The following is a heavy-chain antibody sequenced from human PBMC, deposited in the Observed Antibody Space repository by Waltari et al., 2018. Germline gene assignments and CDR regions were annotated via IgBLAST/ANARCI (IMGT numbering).Heavy chain of an antibody. V-gene: IGHV3-74*02. J-gene: IGHJ4*02. CDR1: GFTFSSYG. CDR2: IDGDGGVT. CDR3: ARVIISRAGKGIDY. D-gene: IGHD6-13*01. Sequence: VQLVESGGGVVQPGRSLRLSCAASGFTFSSYGMHWVRQGPGKGVEWVSRIDGDGGVTNYAEFVRGRFTISRDNAKDTVYLQMNNLRVEDTAVYYCARVIISRAGKGIDYWGQGTLVTVSS.